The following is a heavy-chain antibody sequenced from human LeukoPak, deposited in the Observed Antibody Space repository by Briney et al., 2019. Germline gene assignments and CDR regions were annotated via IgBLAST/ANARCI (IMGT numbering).Heavy chain of an antibody. CDR2: IYPGDSDT. Sequence: GESLKISCKGSGYSFTSYWIGWVRQMPGKGLEWMGIIYPGDSDTRYSPSFQGQVTILADKSISTAYLQWSSLKASDTAMYYCARGRGSYYSDDAFDIWGQGTMVTVSS. V-gene: IGHV5-51*01. CDR3: ARGRGSYYSDDAFDI. CDR1: GYSFTSYW. J-gene: IGHJ3*02. D-gene: IGHD1-26*01.